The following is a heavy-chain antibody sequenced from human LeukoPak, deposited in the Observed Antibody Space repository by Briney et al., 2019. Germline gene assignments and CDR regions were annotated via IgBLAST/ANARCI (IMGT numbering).Heavy chain of an antibody. CDR3: ARAGRRTRFGAFDI. CDR2: IISSGSTI. Sequence: GGSLRLSCAASGFTFSDYHMSWIRQAPGKGLEWVSYIISSGSTIYYADSVKGRFTISRDNAKNSLYMQMNSLRAEDTAVYYFARAGRRTRFGAFDIWGQGTMVTVFS. CDR1: GFTFSDYH. D-gene: IGHD3-10*01. V-gene: IGHV3-11*01. J-gene: IGHJ3*02.